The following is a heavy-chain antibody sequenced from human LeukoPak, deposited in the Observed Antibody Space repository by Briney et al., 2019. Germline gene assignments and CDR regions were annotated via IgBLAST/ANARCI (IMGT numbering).Heavy chain of an antibody. CDR2: IWYDGSNK. V-gene: IGHV3-33*01. CDR1: GFTFSSYG. D-gene: IGHD2-8*01. Sequence: PGRSLRLSCAASGFTFSSYGMHWVRQAPGKGLEWVAVIWYDGSNKYYADSVKGRFTISRDNSKNTLYLQMNSLRAEDTAVYYCARAHGDYYYMDVWGKGTTVTVSS. CDR3: ARAHGDYYYMDV. J-gene: IGHJ6*03.